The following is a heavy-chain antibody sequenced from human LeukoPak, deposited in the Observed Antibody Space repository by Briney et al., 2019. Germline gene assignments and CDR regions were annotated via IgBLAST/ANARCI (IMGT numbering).Heavy chain of an antibody. CDR1: GYSFTSYW. J-gene: IGHJ4*02. CDR3: ARPGYRSRYFDY. V-gene: IGHV5-51*01. Sequence: GESLKISCKGSGYSFTSYWIGWVRQMPGRGLEWMGIINPGDSETKYSPSFQGQVTISADKSISTAYLQWSSLKASDTAMYYCARPGYRSRYFDYWGRGTLVTVSS. CDR2: INPGDSET. D-gene: IGHD6-19*01.